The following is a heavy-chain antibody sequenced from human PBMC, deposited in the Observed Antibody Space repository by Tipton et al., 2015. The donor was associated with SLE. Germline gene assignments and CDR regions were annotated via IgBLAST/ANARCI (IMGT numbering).Heavy chain of an antibody. CDR2: IYYSGST. Sequence: TLSLTCTVSGGSISSGGYFWSWIRQHPGKGLECIGYIYYSGSTYYNPSLNSRLTISVDTSKNQFSLKLGSVTAADTAVYYCARRVVTPSYYYMDVWGKGTTVTVSS. CDR3: ARRVVTPSYYYMDV. D-gene: IGHD2-21*02. CDR1: GGSISSGGYF. V-gene: IGHV4-31*03. J-gene: IGHJ6*03.